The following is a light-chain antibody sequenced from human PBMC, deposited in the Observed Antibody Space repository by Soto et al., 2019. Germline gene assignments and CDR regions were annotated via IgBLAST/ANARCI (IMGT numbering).Light chain of an antibody. CDR1: QSVSSSY. CDR3: QHYGSSPFT. J-gene: IGKJ3*01. Sequence: EIVLTQSPGTLSLSPGERATLSCRASQSVSSSYLAWYQQKPGQAPRLLIYGASSRSTGIPDRFSGSGSGTDFTLTISRLYHEDFAVYYCQHYGSSPFTFGPGTKVDIK. V-gene: IGKV3-20*01. CDR2: GAS.